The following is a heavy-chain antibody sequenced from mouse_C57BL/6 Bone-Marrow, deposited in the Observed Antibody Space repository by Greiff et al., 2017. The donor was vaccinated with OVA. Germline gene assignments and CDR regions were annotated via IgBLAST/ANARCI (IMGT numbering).Heavy chain of an antibody. CDR3: AKNGDYEGNVDY. J-gene: IGHJ2*01. V-gene: IGHV2-5*01. Sequence: VQGVESGPGLVQPSQSLSITCTVSGFSLTSYGVHWVRQSPGKGLEWLGVIWRGGSTDYNAAFMSRLSITKDNSKSQVFFKMNSLQADDTAINYGAKNGDYEGNVDYWGQGTTLTVSS. CDR2: IWRGGST. CDR1: GFSLTSYG. D-gene: IGHD2-13*01.